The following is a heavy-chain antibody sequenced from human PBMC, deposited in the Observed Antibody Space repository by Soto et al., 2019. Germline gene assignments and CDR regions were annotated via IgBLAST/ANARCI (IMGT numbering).Heavy chain of an antibody. CDR1: GGSISSGGYS. J-gene: IGHJ5*02. CDR2: IYHSGST. V-gene: IGHV4-30-2*01. D-gene: IGHD6-13*01. Sequence: QLQLQESGSGLVKPSQTLSLTCAVSGGSISSGGYSWSWIRQPPGKGLEWIGYIYHSGSTYYNPSLKSRVTISVDRSKNQFSLKLSSVTAADTAVYYCARWMHGYSSSWYYYWFDPWGQGTLVTVSS. CDR3: ARWMHGYSSSWYYYWFDP.